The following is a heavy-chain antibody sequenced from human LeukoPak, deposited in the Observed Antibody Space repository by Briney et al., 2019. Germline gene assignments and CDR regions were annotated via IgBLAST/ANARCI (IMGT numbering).Heavy chain of an antibody. V-gene: IGHV4-59*08. J-gene: IGHJ6*02. CDR1: GGSISSYY. Sequence: SETLSLTCTVSGGSISSYYWSWIRQPPGKGLEWIGYIYYSGSTNYSPSLKSRVTISVDTSKNQFSLRLSSVTAADTAVYYCARLLGPYGMDVWGQGTTVTVSS. D-gene: IGHD7-27*01. CDR2: IYYSGST. CDR3: ARLLGPYGMDV.